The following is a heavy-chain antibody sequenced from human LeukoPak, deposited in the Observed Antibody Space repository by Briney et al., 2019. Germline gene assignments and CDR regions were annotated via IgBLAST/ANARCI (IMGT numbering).Heavy chain of an antibody. CDR2: IYPADSDT. V-gene: IGHV5-51*01. CDR1: GYIFRSYW. J-gene: IGHJ4*02. Sequence: GESLKISCQGSGYIFRSYWIGWVRQMPGKGLEWMGIIYPADSDTRYSPSFQGQVTISVDKSISTAYLQWSSLKASDTAMYYCARLRYCSTTNCSPSPYWGQGTLVTVSS. D-gene: IGHD2-2*01. CDR3: ARLRYCSTTNCSPSPY.